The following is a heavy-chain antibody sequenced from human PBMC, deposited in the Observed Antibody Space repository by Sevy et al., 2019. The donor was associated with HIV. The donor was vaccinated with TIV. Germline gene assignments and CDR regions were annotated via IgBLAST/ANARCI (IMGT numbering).Heavy chain of an antibody. V-gene: IGHV3-23*01. CDR1: GFTFSSYA. J-gene: IGHJ4*02. CDR3: AKANTAFYFES. Sequence: GGSLRLSCAASGFTFSSYAMYWIRQAPGKGLEWVSAFGTGGNSDTYYADSVKGRFTISRDISKNTLYLQMNSLRVEDTAVYYCAKANTAFYFESWGRGTLVTVSS. CDR2: FGTGGNSDT. D-gene: IGHD4-17*01.